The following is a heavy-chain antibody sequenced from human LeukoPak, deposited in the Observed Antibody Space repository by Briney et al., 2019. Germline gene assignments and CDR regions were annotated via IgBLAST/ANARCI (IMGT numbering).Heavy chain of an antibody. J-gene: IGHJ3*02. D-gene: IGHD4-17*01. CDR1: GGSISSGSYY. Sequence: KPSETLSLTCTVFGGSISSGSYYWSWIRQPAGKGLEWIGRIYTSGSTNYNPSLKSRVTISVDTSKNQFSLKLSSVTAADTAVYYCARRGEDYGDYGGAFDIWGQGTMVTVSS. CDR2: IYTSGST. V-gene: IGHV4-61*02. CDR3: ARRGEDYGDYGGAFDI.